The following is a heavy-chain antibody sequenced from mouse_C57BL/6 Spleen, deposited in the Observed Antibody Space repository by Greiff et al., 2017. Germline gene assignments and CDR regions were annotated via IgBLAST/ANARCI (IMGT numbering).Heavy chain of an antibody. CDR3: ASGGNSYFDY. CDR1: GYAFSSSW. Sequence: QVQLKESGPELVKPGASVKISCKASGYAFSSSWMNWVKQRPGKGLEWIGRIYPGDGDTNYNGKFKGKATLTADKSSSTAYMQLSSLTSEDSAVYFCASGGNSYFDYWGQGTTLTVSS. J-gene: IGHJ2*01. D-gene: IGHD2-1*01. CDR2: IYPGDGDT. V-gene: IGHV1-82*01.